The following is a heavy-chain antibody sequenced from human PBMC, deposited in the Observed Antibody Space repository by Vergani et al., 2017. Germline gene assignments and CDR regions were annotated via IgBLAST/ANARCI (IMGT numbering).Heavy chain of an antibody. Sequence: QVQLVQSGAEVKKPGASVKVSCKASGYTFTSYAMHWVRQAPGQRLEWMGWINAGNGNTKYSQKFQGRVTITRDTSASTAYMELSSLRSEDTAVYYCVRPGDDYRNMITYFLDYWGQGSLVSVSS. J-gene: IGHJ4*02. D-gene: IGHD3-16*01. V-gene: IGHV1-3*01. CDR2: INAGNGNT. CDR3: VRPGDDYRNMITYFLDY. CDR1: GYTFTSYA.